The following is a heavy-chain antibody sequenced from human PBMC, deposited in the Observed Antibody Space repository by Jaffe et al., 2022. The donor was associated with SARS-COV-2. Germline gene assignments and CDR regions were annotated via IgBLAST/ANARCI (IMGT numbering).Heavy chain of an antibody. J-gene: IGHJ4*02. CDR2: IYDGGET. CDR1: GFTVSNNY. CDR3: ARVVRGSYCRVSTCHTDQDYYFKN. D-gene: IGHD2-21*01. V-gene: IGHV3-53*01. Sequence: EVQVVESGGGLIQPGGSLRLSCAASGFTVSNNYMGWVRQAPGKGLEWVSVIYDGGETYYADSVKGRFTISRDNSKNTLFLQLNSLRVGDTAVYYCARVVRGSYCRVSTCHTDQDYYFKNWGQGSLVTVSS.